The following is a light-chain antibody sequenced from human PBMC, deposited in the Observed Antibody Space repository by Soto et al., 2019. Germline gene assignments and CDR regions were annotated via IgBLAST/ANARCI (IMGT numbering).Light chain of an antibody. CDR3: CSYAGSSTFLYV. CDR2: EAT. Sequence: QYVLTQPGSVSGSPGQSNTISCTGTSSDVGSYNLVSWYQQHPGKAPKLMIYEATKRPSGVSNRFSGSKSGNTASLTISGLQAEDEADYYCCSYAGSSTFLYVFGTGTKVTVL. J-gene: IGLJ1*01. V-gene: IGLV2-23*02. CDR1: SSDVGSYNL.